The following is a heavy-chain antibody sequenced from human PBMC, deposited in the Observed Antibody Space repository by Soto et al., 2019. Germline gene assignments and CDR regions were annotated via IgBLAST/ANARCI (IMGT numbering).Heavy chain of an antibody. CDR1: GGTFSSYA. CDR3: ARDNYDFWSGYNYYYYGMDV. J-gene: IGHJ6*02. Sequence: QVQLVQSGAEVKKPGSSVKVSCKASGGTFSSYAISWVRQAPGQGLEWMGGIIPIFGTANYAQKFQGRVMITADESTSTAYMELSSLRSEDTAVYYCARDNYDFWSGYNYYYYGMDVWGQGTTVTVSS. V-gene: IGHV1-69*01. CDR2: IIPIFGTA. D-gene: IGHD3-3*01.